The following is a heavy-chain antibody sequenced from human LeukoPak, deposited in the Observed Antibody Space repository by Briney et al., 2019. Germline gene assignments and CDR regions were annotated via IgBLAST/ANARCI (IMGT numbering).Heavy chain of an antibody. J-gene: IGHJ3*01. D-gene: IGHD4-17*01. CDR1: DFTFPNYA. Sequence: GGSLRLSCVASDFTFPNYAMTWVRLAPGKGLEWVSSIGGSGSNTNYADSVRGRFTVSRDNSKNTLYLQMNSLRAEDTAVYYCARDPNGDYVGAFEFWGQGTLVSVSS. CDR3: ARDPNGDYVGAFEF. V-gene: IGHV3-23*01. CDR2: IGGSGSNT.